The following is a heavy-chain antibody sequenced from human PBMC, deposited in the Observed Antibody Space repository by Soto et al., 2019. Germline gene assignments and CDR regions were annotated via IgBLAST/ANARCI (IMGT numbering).Heavy chain of an antibody. CDR3: VRYPRSVGGSYRPDY. V-gene: IGHV3-74*01. CDR1: GFTFSSYW. J-gene: IGHJ4*02. D-gene: IGHD3-16*02. CDR2: INSDGSIT. Sequence: EVQLVESGGGLVQPGGSLRLSCAASGFTFSSYWMHWVRQVPEKGLVWVSRINSDGSITNYADAVKGRFTISRDNVKSTLYLQMNSLRAEDTAVYYCVRYPRSVGGSYRPDYWGQGTLVTVSS.